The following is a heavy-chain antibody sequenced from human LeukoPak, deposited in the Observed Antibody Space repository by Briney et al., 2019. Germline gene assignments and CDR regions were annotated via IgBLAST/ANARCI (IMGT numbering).Heavy chain of an antibody. CDR1: GFTFSTYW. CDR3: TFGSGREGFLDV. J-gene: IGHJ6*04. V-gene: IGHV3-74*03. CDR2: INTDESDT. D-gene: IGHD3-10*01. Sequence: PGGSLRLSCAASGFTFSTYWMHWVRQAPGKGLVWVSRINTDESDTTYADSVKGRFTISRDNAKNTLYLQMNSLRAEDTAVYYCTFGSGREGFLDVWGKGTMVTVSS.